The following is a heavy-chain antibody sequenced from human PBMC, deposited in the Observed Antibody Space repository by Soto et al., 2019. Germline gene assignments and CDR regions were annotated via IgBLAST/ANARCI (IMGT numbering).Heavy chain of an antibody. Sequence: GTLRLACAASGFTASSYAMHWVRQAPGQGLEWVAVISYDGSNKYYADSVKGRFTISRDNSKNTLYLQMNSLRAEDTAVYYCAKDVVVGATTGLGDYYYYYGMDVWGQGTTVTVS. V-gene: IGHV3-30-3*01. CDR3: AKDVVVGATTGLGDYYYYYGMDV. J-gene: IGHJ6*02. D-gene: IGHD1-26*01. CDR2: ISYDGSNK. CDR1: GFTASSYA.